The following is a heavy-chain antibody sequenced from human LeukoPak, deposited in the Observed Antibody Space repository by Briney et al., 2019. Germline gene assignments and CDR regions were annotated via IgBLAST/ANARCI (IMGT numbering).Heavy chain of an antibody. V-gene: IGHV3-23*01. Sequence: GGSLRLSCAASGFTVSSYAMSWVRQAPGKGLEWVSAIRGSGGSTYYADSVKGRFTISRDNAKNTLHLQMNSLRAEDTALYYCARITGIEAAGDYWGQGTLVTVSS. CDR3: ARITGIEAAGDY. J-gene: IGHJ4*02. D-gene: IGHD6-13*01. CDR2: IRGSGGST. CDR1: GFTVSSYA.